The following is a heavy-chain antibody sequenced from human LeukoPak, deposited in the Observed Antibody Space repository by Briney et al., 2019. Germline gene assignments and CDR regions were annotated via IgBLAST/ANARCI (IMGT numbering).Heavy chain of an antibody. J-gene: IGHJ6*02. CDR3: AKGYDFWSGYYLRGVSYGMDV. D-gene: IGHD3-3*01. V-gene: IGHV3-23*01. CDR2: ISGSGGST. CDR1: GFTFSSYG. Sequence: PGGSLRLSCAASGFTFSSYGMHWVRQAPGKGLEWVSAISGSGGSTYYADSVKGRFTISRDNSKNTLYLQMNSLRAEDTAVYYCAKGYDFWSGYYLRGVSYGMDVWGQGTTVTVSS.